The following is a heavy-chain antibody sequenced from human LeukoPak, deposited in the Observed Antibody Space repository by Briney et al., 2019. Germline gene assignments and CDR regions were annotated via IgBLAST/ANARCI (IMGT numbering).Heavy chain of an antibody. CDR3: ASGGIYYGAAFDF. CDR1: DFSFITYA. CDR2: INWNGGST. D-gene: IGHD1-26*01. Sequence: GGSLRLSCAASDFSFITYAMSWVRQAPGKGLEWVSGINWNGGSTGYADSVKGRFTISRDNAKNSLYLQMNSLRAEDTALYYCASGGIYYGAAFDFWGQGTLVTVSS. J-gene: IGHJ4*02. V-gene: IGHV3-20*04.